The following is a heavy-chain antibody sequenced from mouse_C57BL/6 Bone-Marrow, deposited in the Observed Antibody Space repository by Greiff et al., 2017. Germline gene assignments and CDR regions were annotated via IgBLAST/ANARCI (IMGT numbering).Heavy chain of an antibody. CDR2: ISSGGDYI. CDR1: GFTFSSYA. D-gene: IGHD1-1*01. Sequence: EVKLVESGEGLVKPGGSLKLSCAASGFTFSSYAMSWVRQTPEKRLEWVAYISSGGDYIYYADTVKGRFTISRDNARNTLYLQMSSLKSEDTAMYYCTRRSYDYGSSESAMDYWGQGTSVTVSS. V-gene: IGHV5S21*01. CDR3: TRRSYDYGSSESAMDY. J-gene: IGHJ4*01.